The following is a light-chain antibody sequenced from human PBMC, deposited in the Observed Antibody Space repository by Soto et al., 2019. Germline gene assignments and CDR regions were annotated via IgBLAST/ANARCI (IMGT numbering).Light chain of an antibody. Sequence: DIVMTQSPLSLPVNPGESASISCRSSQSLLHSNGYNYLDWYLQKPGQSPQLLIYLGSNRAPGVTDRFSGSGSGTDFTLKISRVEAEDVGVYYCMQALQTQGWPFGQGTKVEIK. CDR1: QSLLHSNGYNY. CDR3: MQALQTQGWP. J-gene: IGKJ1*01. CDR2: LGS. V-gene: IGKV2-28*01.